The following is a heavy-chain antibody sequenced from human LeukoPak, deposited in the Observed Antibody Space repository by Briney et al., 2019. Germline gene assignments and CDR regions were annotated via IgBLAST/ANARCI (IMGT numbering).Heavy chain of an antibody. D-gene: IGHD6-19*01. CDR3: AKDLPRGIAVAGTGY. CDR2: ISGSGGST. Sequence: WESLRLSCAASGFTFSSYGMSWVRQAPGKWLEWVSAISGSGGSTYYADFVNGLFTISRDNSKNTLYPQMNSMRAEDTAVYYCAKDLPRGIAVAGTGYWGQGTLVTVSS. CDR1: GFTFSSYG. J-gene: IGHJ4*02. V-gene: IGHV3-23*01.